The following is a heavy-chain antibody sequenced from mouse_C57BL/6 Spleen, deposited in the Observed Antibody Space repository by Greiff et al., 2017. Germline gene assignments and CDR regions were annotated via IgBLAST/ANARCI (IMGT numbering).Heavy chain of an antibody. CDR2: IYPGDGDT. J-gene: IGHJ2*01. Sequence: LQESGAELVKPGASVKISCKASGYAFSSYWMNWVKQRPGKGLEWIGQIYPGDGDTNYNGKFKGKATLTADKSSSTAYMQLSSLTSEDSAVYFCARLVEGYFDYWGQGTTLTVSS. V-gene: IGHV1-80*01. D-gene: IGHD1-1*01. CDR1: GYAFSSYW. CDR3: ARLVEGYFDY.